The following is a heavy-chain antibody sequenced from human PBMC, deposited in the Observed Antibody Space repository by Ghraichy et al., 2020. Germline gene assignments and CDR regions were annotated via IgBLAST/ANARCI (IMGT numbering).Heavy chain of an antibody. CDR1: GFTFSDYY. D-gene: IGHD6-13*01. J-gene: IGHJ4*02. CDR3: ARDGYSSNWYHYSHSGDY. Sequence: GESLNISCAASGFTFSDYYMSWIRQAPGKGLEWVSYISSSGTTIYYADSVKGRFTISRDNAKNSLYLQMNSLRGEDTAVYYCARDGYSSNWYHYSHSGDYWGQGTLVTVSS. CDR2: ISSSGTTI. V-gene: IGHV3-11*01.